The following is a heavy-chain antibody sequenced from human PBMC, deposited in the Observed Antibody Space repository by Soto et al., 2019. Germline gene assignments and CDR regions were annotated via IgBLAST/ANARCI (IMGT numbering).Heavy chain of an antibody. CDR1: GYTFTSYA. CDR3: ARIRGSYLPVDY. J-gene: IGHJ4*02. CDR2: ISTYNGNK. V-gene: IGHV1-18*01. Sequence: QVQLVQSGAEVKKPGASVKVSCKASGYTFTSYAISWVRQAPGQGLEWMGWISTYNGNKNYVQKLQGRVTMTTDTSTSTAYMELRSLRSDDTAVYCCARIRGSYLPVDYWGQGTLVTVSS. D-gene: IGHD1-26*01.